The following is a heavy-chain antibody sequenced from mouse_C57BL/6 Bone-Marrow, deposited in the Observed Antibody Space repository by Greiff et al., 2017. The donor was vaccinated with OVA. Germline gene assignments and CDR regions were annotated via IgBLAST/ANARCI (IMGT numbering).Heavy chain of an antibody. J-gene: IGHJ4*01. V-gene: IGHV2-2*01. Sequence: VQLVESGPGLLQPSQSLSITCSVSGFSLTSYGVHLVRQSPGKGLDWLGVIWSGGSTDYNAAFISRLSISKDNSKSQVFFKMDSLQADDTAIYYCASSLYAMDYWGQGTSVTVSS. CDR1: GFSLTSYG. CDR2: IWSGGST. CDR3: ASSLYAMDY.